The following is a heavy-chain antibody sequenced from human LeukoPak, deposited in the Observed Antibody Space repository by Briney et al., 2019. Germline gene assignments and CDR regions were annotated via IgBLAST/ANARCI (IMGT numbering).Heavy chain of an antibody. Sequence: ASVKVSCKTSGGTFSSYAISWVRQAPGQALEWMGGIIPIFGTANYAQKFQGRVTITADESTSTAYMELSSLRSEDTAVYYCARDDYGDYPRDYWGQGTLVTVSS. J-gene: IGHJ4*02. V-gene: IGHV1-69*13. D-gene: IGHD4-17*01. CDR2: IIPIFGTA. CDR3: ARDDYGDYPRDY. CDR1: GGTFSSYA.